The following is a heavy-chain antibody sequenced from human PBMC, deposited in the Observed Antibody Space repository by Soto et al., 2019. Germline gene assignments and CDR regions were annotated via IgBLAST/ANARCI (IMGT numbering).Heavy chain of an antibody. Sequence: ASVKVSCKASGYTFTSYGISWVRQAPGQGLEWMGWISAYNGNTNYAQKLQGRVTMTTDTSTSTAYMELRSLRSDDTAVYYCARDTAYSGYPSPPRGYYGMDVWGQGTTVTVSS. CDR3: ARDTAYSGYPSPPRGYYGMDV. V-gene: IGHV1-18*01. CDR2: ISAYNGNT. D-gene: IGHD5-12*01. CDR1: GYTFTSYG. J-gene: IGHJ6*02.